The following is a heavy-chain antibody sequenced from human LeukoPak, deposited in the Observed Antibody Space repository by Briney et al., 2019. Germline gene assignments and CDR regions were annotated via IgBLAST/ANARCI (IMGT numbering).Heavy chain of an antibody. CDR3: AREVIVVVPAAIYWFDP. D-gene: IGHD2-2*02. CDR1: GGSVSSGGYY. V-gene: IGHV4-31*03. J-gene: IGHJ5*02. Sequence: SQTLSLTCTVSGGSVSSGGYYWSWIRQHPGKGLEWIGYIYYSGSTYYNPSLKSRVTISVDTSKNQFSLKLSSVTAADTAVYYCAREVIVVVPAAIYWFDPWGQGTLVTVSS. CDR2: IYYSGST.